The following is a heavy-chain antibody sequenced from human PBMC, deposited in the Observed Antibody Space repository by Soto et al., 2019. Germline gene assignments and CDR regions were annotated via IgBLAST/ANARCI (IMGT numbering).Heavy chain of an antibody. CDR2: FDPEDGET. CDR3: ATAVAYDVTIDY. V-gene: IGHV1-24*01. Sequence: SSVKVSCKVSGCTLTELSMHWVRQAPGKGLEWMGGFDPEDGETIYAQKFQGRVTMTEDTSTDTAYMELSSLRSEDTAVYYCATAVAYDVTIDYWGEGPLVTV. CDR1: GCTLTELS. D-gene: IGHD4-4*01. J-gene: IGHJ4*02.